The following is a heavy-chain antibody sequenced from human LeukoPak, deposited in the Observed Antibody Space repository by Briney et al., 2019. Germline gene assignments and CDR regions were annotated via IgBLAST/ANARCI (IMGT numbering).Heavy chain of an antibody. CDR3: AKDAYSSGWYATQFDY. CDR1: GVTFSGYV. Sequence: GSSLRLSCAASGVTFSGYVIQWDRQPPGKDLKPIAVISYDGSNKYYADSVKGRFTISRDNSKNTLYLQMNSLRAEDTAVYYCAKDAYSSGWYATQFDYWGQGTLVTVSS. CDR2: ISYDGSNK. J-gene: IGHJ4*02. V-gene: IGHV3-30*18. D-gene: IGHD6-19*01.